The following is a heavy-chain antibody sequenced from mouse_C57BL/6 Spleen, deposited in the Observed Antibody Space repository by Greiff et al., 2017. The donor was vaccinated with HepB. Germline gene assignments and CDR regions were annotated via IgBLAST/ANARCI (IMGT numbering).Heavy chain of an antibody. D-gene: IGHD1-1*01. J-gene: IGHJ4*01. V-gene: IGHV1-80*01. CDR3: ARRGYGSSYGAMDY. CDR2: IYPGDGDT. Sequence: QVHVKQSGAELVKPGASVKISCKASGYAFSSYWMNWVKQRPGKGLEWIGQIYPGDGDTNYNGKFKGKATLTADKSSSTAYMQLSSLTSEDSAVYFCARRGYGSSYGAMDYWGQGTSVTVSS. CDR1: GYAFSSYW.